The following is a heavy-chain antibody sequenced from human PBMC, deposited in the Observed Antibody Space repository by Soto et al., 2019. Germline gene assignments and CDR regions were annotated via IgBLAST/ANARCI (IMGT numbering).Heavy chain of an antibody. CDR1: GGTFSTYT. J-gene: IGHJ5*02. D-gene: IGHD3-22*01. Sequence: QVQLVQSGAEVKKPGSSVKVSCKASGGTFSTYTITWVRQAPGQGLEWMGRIIPIIGIINYAQKFQGRVTITADKFTGTAYMGLTRLRSDDTAVYYCAGDPDSHYNDSHAYYYPRGQGTLVTVSS. CDR2: IIPIIGII. CDR3: AGDPDSHYNDSHAYYYP. V-gene: IGHV1-69*08.